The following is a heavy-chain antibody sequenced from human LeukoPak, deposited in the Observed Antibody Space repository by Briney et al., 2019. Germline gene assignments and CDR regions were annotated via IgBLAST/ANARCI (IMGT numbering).Heavy chain of an antibody. D-gene: IGHD2-2*01. J-gene: IGHJ6*03. CDR1: GFTFSDYY. CDR2: ISNSGSTI. CDR3: ARVMDASYMDV. Sequence: GGSLRLSCAASGFTFSDYYISWIRQAPGKGLEWVSYISNSGSTIYYADSVKGRFTISRDNAKNSLYLQMSSLRAEDTAVYYCARVMDASYMDVWGKGTTVTVSS. V-gene: IGHV3-11*01.